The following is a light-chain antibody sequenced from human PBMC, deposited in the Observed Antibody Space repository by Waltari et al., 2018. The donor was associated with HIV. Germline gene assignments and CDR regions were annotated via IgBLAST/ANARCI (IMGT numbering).Light chain of an antibody. J-gene: IGKJ1*01. V-gene: IGKV1-39*01. CDR2: AAS. Sequence: DIQLTQSPSSLSASVGDRVAITCRASQAIGTYLNWYQHSPGKATKLLIYAASTLQSGVPSRFSGSGSGTDFTLTISSLQPEDFATYSCQQSYTKPWTFGQGTKVEIK. CDR1: QAIGTY. CDR3: QQSYTKPWT.